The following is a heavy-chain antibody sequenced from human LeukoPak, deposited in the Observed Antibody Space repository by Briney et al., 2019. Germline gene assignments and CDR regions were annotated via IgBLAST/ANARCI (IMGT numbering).Heavy chain of an antibody. D-gene: IGHD5-18*01. V-gene: IGHV1-18*01. CDR3: AREENSYALQDPYYYYGMDV. Sequence: ASVKVSCKASGYTFTSYGISWVRQAPGHGLEWMGWISAYNGNTNYAQKLQGRVTMTTDTSTSTAYMELRSLRSDDTAVYYCAREENSYALQDPYYYYGMDVWGQGTTVTVSS. J-gene: IGHJ6*02. CDR1: GYTFTSYG. CDR2: ISAYNGNT.